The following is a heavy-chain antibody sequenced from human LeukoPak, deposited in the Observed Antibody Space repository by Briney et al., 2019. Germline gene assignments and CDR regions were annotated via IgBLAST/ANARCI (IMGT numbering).Heavy chain of an antibody. V-gene: IGHV4-31*03. CDR1: GGSISSGGYY. D-gene: IGHD2-2*01. Sequence: PSETLSLTCSVSGGSISSGGYYWNWIRQHPGKGLEWIVYIYHSGSTNYNPSLKSRVTISVDTSKNQFSLKLNSVTAADTAVYYCARDGRYCSNTSCQGWFDPWGQGTLVTVSS. J-gene: IGHJ5*02. CDR3: ARDGRYCSNTSCQGWFDP. CDR2: IYHSGST.